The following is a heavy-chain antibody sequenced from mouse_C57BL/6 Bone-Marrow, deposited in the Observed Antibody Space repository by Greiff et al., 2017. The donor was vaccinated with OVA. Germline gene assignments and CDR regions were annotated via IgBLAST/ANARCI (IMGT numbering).Heavy chain of an antibody. Sequence: EVKVVESGGGLVQPGGSLSLSCAASGFTFTDYYMSWVRQPPGKALEWLGFIRNKANGYTTEYSASVKGRFTISRDNSQSILYLQMNALRAEDSATYYCARSLLYYYGSSPFDYWGQGTLSQSPQ. CDR3: ARSLLYYYGSSPFDY. V-gene: IGHV7-3*01. D-gene: IGHD1-1*01. CDR2: IRNKANGYTT. CDR1: GFTFTDYY. J-gene: IGHJ2*01.